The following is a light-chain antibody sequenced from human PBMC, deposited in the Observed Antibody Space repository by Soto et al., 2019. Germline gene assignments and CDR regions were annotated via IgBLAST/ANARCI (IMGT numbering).Light chain of an antibody. CDR1: SSDVGNSDY. CDR2: GVT. CDR3: SSSVTGTTSHVV. V-gene: IGLV2-14*03. Sequence: QSALTQPASVSGSPGQSITISCTGTSSDVGNSDYVSWYQHHPGKAPKLMISGVTNRPSGVSNRFSGSKSGNTASLTISGLQAEDEADYYCSSSVTGTTSHVVFGGGTKLTVL. J-gene: IGLJ2*01.